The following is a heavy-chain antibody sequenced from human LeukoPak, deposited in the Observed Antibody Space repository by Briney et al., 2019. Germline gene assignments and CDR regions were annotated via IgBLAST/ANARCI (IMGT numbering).Heavy chain of an antibody. Sequence: PGRSLRLSCAASGFTFSSYAMHWVRQAPGKGLEWVAVISYDGSNKYYADSVKGRFTISRDNAKNTLNLQMNSLRAEDTAVYYCVGSTAVLPFDYWGQGIPVTVSS. CDR3: VGSTAVLPFDY. CDR1: GFTFSSYA. J-gene: IGHJ4*02. D-gene: IGHD6-6*01. V-gene: IGHV3-30-3*01. CDR2: ISYDGSNK.